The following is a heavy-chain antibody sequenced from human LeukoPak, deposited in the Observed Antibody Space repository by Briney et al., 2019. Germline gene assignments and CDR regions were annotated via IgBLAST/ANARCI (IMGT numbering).Heavy chain of an antibody. D-gene: IGHD6-19*01. CDR3: AKRAAVAGMSDFDY. J-gene: IGHJ4*02. CDR2: IQYDGSNK. CDR1: RFTFNSYG. V-gene: IGHV3-30*02. Sequence: PGGSLRLSCAASRFTFNSYGMHWVRQAPGKGLEWVAFIQYDGSNKYYVDSVKGRFTISRDNSKNTLYLQMNSLRTEDTAVYYCAKRAAVAGMSDFDYWGQGTLVTVSS.